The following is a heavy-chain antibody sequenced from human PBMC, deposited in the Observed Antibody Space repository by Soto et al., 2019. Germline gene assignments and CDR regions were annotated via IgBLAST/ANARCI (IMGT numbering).Heavy chain of an antibody. CDR1: GASIISLDYY. J-gene: IGHJ5*02. Sequence: QVQLQESGPGLVKPSQTLSLTCTVSGASIISLDYYWTWIRQPPGKALEWIGHIYHPVATYYNPSLEGQAIMSVATAKNQFSVKLSSVTAADTAVFYCARGAVVNLVRGIMGGNWLDPWGQGTLVTVSS. CDR2: IYHPVAT. CDR3: ARGAVVNLVRGIMGGNWLDP. V-gene: IGHV4-30-4*01. D-gene: IGHD3-10*01.